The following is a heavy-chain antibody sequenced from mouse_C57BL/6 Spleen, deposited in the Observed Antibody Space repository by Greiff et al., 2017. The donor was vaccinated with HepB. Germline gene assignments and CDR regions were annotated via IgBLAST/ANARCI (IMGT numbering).Heavy chain of an antibody. CDR3: EAPSYGSSLFDY. V-gene: IGHV1-75*01. CDR1: GYTFTDYY. Sequence: QVHVKQSGPELVKPGASVKISCKASGYTFTDYYINWVKQRPGQGLEWIGWIFPGSGSTYYNEKFKGKATLTVDKSSSTAYMLLSSLTSEDSAVYFCEAPSYGSSLFDYWGQGTTLTVSS. D-gene: IGHD1-1*01. CDR2: IFPGSGST. J-gene: IGHJ2*01.